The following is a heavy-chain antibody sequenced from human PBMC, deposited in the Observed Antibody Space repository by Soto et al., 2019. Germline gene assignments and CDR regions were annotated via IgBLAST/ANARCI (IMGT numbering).Heavy chain of an antibody. CDR3: AREAESVVGATYYYFYGMDV. CDR2: ISRDGSNL. D-gene: IGHD1-26*01. J-gene: IGHJ6*02. CDR1: GFTFSDYT. Sequence: SLRLSCASSGFTFSDYTMHWVRQAPGTGLDWLTLISRDGSNLYYADSVKGRFTISRDNSKNTLYLQMSSLRPEDTAIYYCAREAESVVGATYYYFYGMDVWGQGTTVTVSS. V-gene: IGHV3-30-3*01.